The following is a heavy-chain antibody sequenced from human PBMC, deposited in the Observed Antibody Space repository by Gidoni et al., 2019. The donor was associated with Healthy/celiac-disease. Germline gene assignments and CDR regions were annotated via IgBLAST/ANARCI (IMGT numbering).Heavy chain of an antibody. V-gene: IGHV3-30*03. CDR1: GFTFSSYG. CDR3: RSEGAFDI. J-gene: IGHJ3*02. CDR2: ISYDGSNK. Sequence: QVQLVESGGGVVQPGRSLRLSCAASGFTFSSYGMHWVRQAPGKGLEWVAVISYDGSNKYYADSVKGRFTISRDNSKNTLYLQMNSLRAEDTAVYYCRSEGAFDIWGQGTMVTVSS.